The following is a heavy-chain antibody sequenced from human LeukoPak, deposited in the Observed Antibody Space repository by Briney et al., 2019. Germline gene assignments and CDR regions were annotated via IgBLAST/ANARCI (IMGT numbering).Heavy chain of an antibody. V-gene: IGHV3-11*01. Sequence: GGTLRLSCAASGFTFSAHYMSWIREAPGKGLEWLSYISSSGTTIYYRVSVKGGFTISRDNAKNSLYLQMNSLRAEDTAVYYCARGIRQYAKSYFDYWGQGTLVTVSS. D-gene: IGHD4-11*01. CDR2: ISSSGTTI. CDR3: ARGIRQYAKSYFDY. J-gene: IGHJ4*02. CDR1: GFTFSAHY.